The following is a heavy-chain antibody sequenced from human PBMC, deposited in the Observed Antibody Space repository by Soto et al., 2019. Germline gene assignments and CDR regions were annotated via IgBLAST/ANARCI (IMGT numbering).Heavy chain of an antibody. CDR1: GFRFDDYG. D-gene: IGHD6-19*01. CDR3: ASGYSSGWYDRNYYYYYGMDV. V-gene: IGHV3-20*04. J-gene: IGHJ6*02. CDR2: IDWNGGST. Sequence: GGSLRLSCAASGFRFDDYGMSWVRQAPGRGLEWVSAIDWNGGSTGYADSVKGRFTISRDNAKNSLYLQMNSLRAEDTALYYCASGYSSGWYDRNYYYYYGMDVWGQGTTVTVSS.